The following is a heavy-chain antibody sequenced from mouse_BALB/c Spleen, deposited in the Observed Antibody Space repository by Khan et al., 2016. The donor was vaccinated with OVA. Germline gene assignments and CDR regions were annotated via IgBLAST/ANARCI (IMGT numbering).Heavy chain of an antibody. J-gene: IGHJ4*01. D-gene: IGHD1-1*01. CDR3: ARNYYGTRNAMDY. CDR2: ISTYYDDA. CDR1: GYTFTDYA. Sequence: QVQLQQSGTELVRPGVSVKISCKGSGYTFTDYAMHWVKQSHAKSLEWIGVISTYYDDASYNQKFKGKATMTVDKSSSTAYLELARLTSEDSAISYCARNYYGTRNAMDYWGQGTSVTVSS. V-gene: IGHV1S137*01.